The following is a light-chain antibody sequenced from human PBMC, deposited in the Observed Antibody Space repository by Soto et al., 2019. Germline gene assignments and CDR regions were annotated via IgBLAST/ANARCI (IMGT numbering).Light chain of an antibody. V-gene: IGKV1-27*01. CDR3: QKYNSAPPEVT. CDR2: AAS. J-gene: IGKJ4*01. CDR1: QGLSNY. Sequence: DIQMTQSPSSLSASVGDRVTITCRASQGLSNYLAWYQQKPGKVPKLLIYAASTLQSGVPSRFSGSGSGTDFTLTISSLQPEDVATYYCQKYNSAPPEVTFGGGTKVEIK.